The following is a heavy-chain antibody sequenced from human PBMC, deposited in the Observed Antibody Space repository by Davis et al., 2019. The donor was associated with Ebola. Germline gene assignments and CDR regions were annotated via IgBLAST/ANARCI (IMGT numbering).Heavy chain of an antibody. CDR1: GGYLSDYY. D-gene: IGHD2-2*01. CDR3: ARYCSSNTCNLFDF. V-gene: IGHV4-34*01. J-gene: IGHJ5*01. CDR2: IDQSGST. Sequence: PSETLSLTCGVFGGYLSDYYWSWIRLTPGKGLEWIGEIDQSGSTNYKSSLESRVTISVATSKNQFSLKLNSLTAADTAVYYCARYCSSNTCNLFDFWGQGSLVTVSS.